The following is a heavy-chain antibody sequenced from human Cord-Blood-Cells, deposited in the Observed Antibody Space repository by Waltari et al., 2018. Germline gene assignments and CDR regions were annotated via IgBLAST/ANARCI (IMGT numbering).Heavy chain of an antibody. J-gene: IGHJ5*02. CDR1: GYSISSINC. V-gene: IGHV4-28*05. CDR3: GRIYSSSWAWFDP. CDR2: IYYSASI. Sequence: QVQLQESGPGLVKPSDTLSLTCAVSGYSISSINCRGCLRQPPGKGLEWIGYIYYSASIYYNPSLKSRVTMSVDTSKNQFSLKLSSVTAVDTAVYYCGRIYSSSWAWFDPWGQGTLVTVSS. D-gene: IGHD6-13*01.